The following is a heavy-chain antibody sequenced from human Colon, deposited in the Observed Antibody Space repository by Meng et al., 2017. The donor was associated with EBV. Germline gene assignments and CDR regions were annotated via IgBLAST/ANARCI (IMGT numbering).Heavy chain of an antibody. CDR3: ARVVTALWGYYFDY. CDR1: GGTISSSNW. Sequence: QVQQQESGRGLVKPSGTLSPTCAVSGGTISSSNWWSWVRQPPGKGLEWIGEIYHSGSTNYNPSLKSRVTISVDKSKNQFSLKLSSVTAADTAVYYCARVVTALWGYYFDYWGQGTLVTVSS. D-gene: IGHD2-21*02. J-gene: IGHJ4*02. CDR2: IYHSGST. V-gene: IGHV4-4*02.